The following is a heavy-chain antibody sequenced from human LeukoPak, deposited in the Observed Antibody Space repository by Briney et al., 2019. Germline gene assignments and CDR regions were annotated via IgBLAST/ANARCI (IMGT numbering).Heavy chain of an antibody. CDR1: GGSFSGYY. J-gene: IGHJ6*03. CDR3: ARQWLNYYYMDV. Sequence: SETLSLTCAVYGGSFSGYYWSWIRQPPGKGLEWIGEINHSGSTNYNPSLKSRVTISEDTSKNQFSLKLSSVTAADTAVYYCARQWLNYYYMDVWGKGTTVTISS. CDR2: INHSGST. D-gene: IGHD6-19*01. V-gene: IGHV4-34*01.